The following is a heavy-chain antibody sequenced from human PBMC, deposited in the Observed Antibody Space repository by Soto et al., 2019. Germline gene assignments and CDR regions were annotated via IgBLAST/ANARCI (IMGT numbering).Heavy chain of an antibody. D-gene: IGHD1-26*01. J-gene: IGHJ4*02. CDR1: GGSISNSNW. CDR3: SHRPIVGAAI. CDR2: IFHSGST. V-gene: IGHV4-4*02. Sequence: QVQLQESGPGLVKPSGTLSLTCAVFGGSISNSNWWTWVRQPPWKGLDWIGEIFHSGSTNYNSSLMARVTISVDKANNQFSLKLSSVTAADTAVYYCSHRPIVGAAIWGQGTLVTVSS.